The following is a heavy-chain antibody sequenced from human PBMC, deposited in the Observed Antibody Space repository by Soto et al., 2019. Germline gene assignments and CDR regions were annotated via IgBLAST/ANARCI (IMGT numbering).Heavy chain of an antibody. D-gene: IGHD3-10*01. V-gene: IGHV1-18*04. CDR2: ISAYNGNT. J-gene: IGHJ6*02. CDR3: ARDRPKAALWFGDTILPPYYYDYGMDV. CDR1: GYTFTSYG. Sequence: ASVKVSCKASGYTFTSYGISWVRKAPGQGLEWMGWISAYNGNTNYAQKLQGRVTMTTDTSTSTAYMELRSLRSDDTAVYYCARDRPKAALWFGDTILPPYYYDYGMDVWCQGTTVTVSS.